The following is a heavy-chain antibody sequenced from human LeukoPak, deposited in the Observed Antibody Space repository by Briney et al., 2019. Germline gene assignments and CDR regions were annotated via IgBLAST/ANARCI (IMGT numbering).Heavy chain of an antibody. Sequence: GASVKVSCKASGYTFTSYGISWVRQAPGQGLEWTGWISAYNGNTNYAQKLQGRVTMTTDTSPSTAYMELRRLRSDDTAVYYCARDRELHWFDPWGQGTLVTVSS. CDR2: ISAYNGNT. CDR3: ARDRELHWFDP. CDR1: GYTFTSYG. V-gene: IGHV1-18*01. D-gene: IGHD1-26*01. J-gene: IGHJ5*02.